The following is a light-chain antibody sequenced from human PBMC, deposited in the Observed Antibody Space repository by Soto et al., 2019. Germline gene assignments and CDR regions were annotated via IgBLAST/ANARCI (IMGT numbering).Light chain of an antibody. CDR3: QQYDNWPPYT. V-gene: IGKV3-15*01. CDR2: GAS. Sequence: EVVMMQSPATLSVSPGERATLSCRASQSVSSNLAWYQQRPGQAPRLLIYGASTRATVVPARFSGSGSGTEFTLTISSLQSEDFAVYYCQQYDNWPPYTFGQGTKREIK. J-gene: IGKJ2*01. CDR1: QSVSSN.